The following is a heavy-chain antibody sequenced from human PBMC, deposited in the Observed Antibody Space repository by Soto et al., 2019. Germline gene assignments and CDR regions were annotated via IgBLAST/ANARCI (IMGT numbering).Heavy chain of an antibody. CDR1: GFIFSTYT. CDR2: ISSSSRDI. D-gene: IGHD5-12*01. J-gene: IGHJ4*02. Sequence: GGSLRLSCAASGFIFSTYTINWVRQAPGKGLEWVASISSSSRDIFYADSVKARFTISRDNANSSVDLQMNSLRVEDTAVYYCAKEWTPRRAFDSWGQGTLVTVSS. V-gene: IGHV3-21*04. CDR3: AKEWTPRRAFDS.